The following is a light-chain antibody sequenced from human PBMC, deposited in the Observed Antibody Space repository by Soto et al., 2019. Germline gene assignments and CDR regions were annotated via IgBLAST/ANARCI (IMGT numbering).Light chain of an antibody. CDR2: DAS. CDR3: QQYNSYSPLT. Sequence: DIQMTQSPSSLSASLGDRVTITCRASQSISTYLNWYQQNPGKAPKPLIYDASTLQSGVPSRFSGSGSGTDFTLTISSLQPEDFATYYCQQYNSYSPLTFGGGTKVEIK. V-gene: IGKV1-39*01. J-gene: IGKJ4*01. CDR1: QSISTY.